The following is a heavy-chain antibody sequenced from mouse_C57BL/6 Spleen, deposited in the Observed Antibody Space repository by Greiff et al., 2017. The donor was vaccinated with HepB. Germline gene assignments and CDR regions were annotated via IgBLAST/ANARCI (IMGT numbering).Heavy chain of an antibody. J-gene: IGHJ4*01. CDR1: GFTFSDYG. D-gene: IGHD1-1*01. CDR3: ARGEYYGSSHYAMDY. CDR2: ISSGSSTI. V-gene: IGHV5-17*01. Sequence: VQLKESGGGLVKPGGSLKLSCAASGFTFSDYGMHWVRQAPEKGLEWVAYISSGSSTIYYADTVKGRFTISRDNAKNTLFLQMTSLRSEDTAMYYCARGEYYGSSHYAMDYWGQGTSVTVSS.